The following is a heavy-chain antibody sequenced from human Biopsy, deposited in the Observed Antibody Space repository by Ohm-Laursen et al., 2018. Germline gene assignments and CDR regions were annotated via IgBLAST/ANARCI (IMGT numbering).Heavy chain of an antibody. J-gene: IGHJ4*02. CDR3: ARVALPLYLDN. CDR1: GYTFRNHG. Sequence: SSVKVSCKTSGYTFRNHGISWVRQAPGRDLEWMGWISTWDAHTSYAQKVQGRVTLTIDTSTSTGYMELRSLRSDDAAVYYCARVALPLYLDNWGQGTRVTVSS. D-gene: IGHD2-21*01. V-gene: IGHV1-18*01. CDR2: ISTWDAHT.